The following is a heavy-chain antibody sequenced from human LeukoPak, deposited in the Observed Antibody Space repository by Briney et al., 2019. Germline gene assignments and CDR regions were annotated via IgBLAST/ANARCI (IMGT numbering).Heavy chain of an antibody. CDR1: GFTFSSYS. D-gene: IGHD4-11*01. CDR2: ISSSSSYI. J-gene: IGHJ4*02. Sequence: SGGSLRLSCAASGFTFSSYSMNWVRQAPGKGLEWVSSISSSSSYIYYADSVKGRFTISRDNAKNSLYLQMNSLRAEDTAVYYCASDDYSNSRAAYWGQGTLVTVSS. CDR3: ASDDYSNSRAAY. V-gene: IGHV3-21*01.